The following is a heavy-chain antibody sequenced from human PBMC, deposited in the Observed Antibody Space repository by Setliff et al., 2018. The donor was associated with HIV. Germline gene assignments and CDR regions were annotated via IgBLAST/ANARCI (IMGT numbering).Heavy chain of an antibody. V-gene: IGHV1-46*01. CDR3: ARDHMSVGAWVGATSRGLFQH. Sequence: ASVKVSCKASGYTFTSYYIHWVRQAPGQGLGWMGEINPSGGSTSYSEKSRGRATMTRDTSRSTVYMELSSLRFDDTAVYYCARDHMSVGAWVGATSRGLFQHWGQGTLVTVSS. D-gene: IGHD1-26*01. J-gene: IGHJ1*01. CDR1: GYTFTSYY. CDR2: INPSGGST.